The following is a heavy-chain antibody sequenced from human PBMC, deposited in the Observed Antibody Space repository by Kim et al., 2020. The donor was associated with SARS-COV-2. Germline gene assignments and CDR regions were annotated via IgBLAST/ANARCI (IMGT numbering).Heavy chain of an antibody. J-gene: IGHJ4*02. V-gene: IGHV3-23*01. D-gene: IGHD2-15*01. CDR3: AKVGCSGGSCYSWYFDY. CDR2: ISGSGGST. CDR1: GFTFSSYA. Sequence: GGSLRLSCAASGFTFSSYAMSWVRQAPWKGLEWVSAISGSGGSTYYADSVKGRFTISRDNSKNTLYLQMNSLRAEDTAVYYCAKVGCSGGSCYSWYFDYWGQGTLVTVSS.